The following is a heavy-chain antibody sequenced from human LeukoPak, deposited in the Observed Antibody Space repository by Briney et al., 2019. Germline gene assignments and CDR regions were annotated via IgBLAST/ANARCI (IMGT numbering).Heavy chain of an antibody. J-gene: IGHJ4*02. CDR1: GLSVSNNY. V-gene: IGHV3-53*01. D-gene: IGHD6-19*01. CDR2: IYRGGDT. CDR3: ARVSDISVAAYFDY. Sequence: TGGSLRLSCAASGLSVSNNYMNWVRQAPGKGLECVSVIYRGGDTYYADSVRGRFTLSRDNSKNTVYLRMNSLRAEDTALYYCARVSDISVAAYFDYWGQGTLVTVSS.